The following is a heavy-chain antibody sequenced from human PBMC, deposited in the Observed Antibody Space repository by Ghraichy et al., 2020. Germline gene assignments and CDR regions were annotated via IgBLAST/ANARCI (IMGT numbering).Heavy chain of an antibody. J-gene: IGHJ6*03. V-gene: IGHV4-30-2*01. CDR3: ASSHHDYYYYYMDV. CDR1: GGSISSGGYS. Sequence: SETLSLTCAVSGGSISSGGYSWSWIRQPPGKGLEWIGYIYHSGSTYYNPSLKSRVTISVDRSKNQFSLKLSSVTAADTAVYYCASSHHDYYYYYMDVWGKGTTVTVSS. CDR2: IYHSGST.